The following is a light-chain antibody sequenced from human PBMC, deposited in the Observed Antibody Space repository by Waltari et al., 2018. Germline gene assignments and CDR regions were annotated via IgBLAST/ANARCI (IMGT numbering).Light chain of an antibody. CDR1: QRVSNN. V-gene: IGKV3-15*01. J-gene: IGKJ1*01. CDR2: GAS. Sequence: EIVMTQSPATLSVSPGERATLSCRASQRVSNNLAWYQQKPGQAPRLLIYGASTSATGIPARFSGSGSGTEFTLTISSLQSEDFAVYYCQQYNNWPPWTFGQGTKVEIK. CDR3: QQYNNWPPWT.